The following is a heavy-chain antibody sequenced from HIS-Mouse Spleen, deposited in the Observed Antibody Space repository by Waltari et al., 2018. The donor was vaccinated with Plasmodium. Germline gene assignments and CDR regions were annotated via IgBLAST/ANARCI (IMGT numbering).Heavy chain of an antibody. V-gene: IGHV3-7*01. Sequence: EVQLVESGGGLVQPGGSLRLSCAASGFTFSSYWMSWVRQAPGKGMEWVANRKQDGSEKNYVDYGKGRFTISRDNDKNSLYMQMNRLRAEDTAVYYCASSWYWYFDLWGRGTLVTVSS. CDR3: ASSWYWYFDL. J-gene: IGHJ2*01. D-gene: IGHD6-13*01. CDR1: GFTFSSYW. CDR2: RKQDGSEK.